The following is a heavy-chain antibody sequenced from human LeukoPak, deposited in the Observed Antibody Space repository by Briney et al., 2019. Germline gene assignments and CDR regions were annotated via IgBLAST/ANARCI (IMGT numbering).Heavy chain of an antibody. CDR1: GLTFSVYA. Sequence: GGCLRLSFATSGLTFSVYAMSWAGQAQGKGLEWVSGISGVGRTTYYADPIQGRFTISRDNSKNTLYLQMHNLADEDTAVYYCSKDAAVLTSGIAASSHEYWGQGTLVTVSS. CDR2: ISGVGRTT. CDR3: SKDAAVLTSGIAASSHEY. J-gene: IGHJ4*02. D-gene: IGHD6-25*01. V-gene: IGHV3-23*01.